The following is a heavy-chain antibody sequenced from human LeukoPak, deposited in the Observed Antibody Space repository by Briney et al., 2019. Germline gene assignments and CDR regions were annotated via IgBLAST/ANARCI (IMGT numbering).Heavy chain of an antibody. Sequence: GESLKISCKGSGYSFTTSWIGWVRQMPGRGLEWMGVISPADSDTRYSPSFQGQVSMSADKSISTAYLQWSSLKASDTALYYCARYGSGPYFGYWGQGTPVTVSS. V-gene: IGHV5-51*01. CDR1: GYSFTTSW. J-gene: IGHJ4*02. CDR3: ARYGSGPYFGY. D-gene: IGHD2-15*01. CDR2: ISPADSDT.